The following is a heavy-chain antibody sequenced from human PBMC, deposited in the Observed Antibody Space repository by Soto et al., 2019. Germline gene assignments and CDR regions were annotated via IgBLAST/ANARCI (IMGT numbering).Heavy chain of an antibody. D-gene: IGHD2-21*01. J-gene: IGHJ4*02. CDR3: AKEMIASTLADFFDY. CDR2: ISGSGGRT. Sequence: EVQLLESGGGLIQPGGSLRLSCEASGVTFSNYGMTWVRLAPGKGLEWVSTISGSGGRTFYADPVKGRFTISRDNSKNRLYLQMNSLRDEDTAVYYCAKEMIASTLADFFDYWGQGTLVTVSS. CDR1: GVTFSNYG. V-gene: IGHV3-23*01.